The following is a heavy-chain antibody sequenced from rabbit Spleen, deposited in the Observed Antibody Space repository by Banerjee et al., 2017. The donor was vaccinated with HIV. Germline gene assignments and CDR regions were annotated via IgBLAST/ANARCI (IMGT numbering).Heavy chain of an antibody. CDR1: GFSFSSSYY. Sequence: QSLEESGGDLVKPGASLTLTCTASGFSFSSSYYMCWVRQAPGKGLEWIACIYAGSSGSTYYASWAKARFTISKTSSTTVTLQMTSLTAADTATYFCARDAGYYTYGYVGDPYASFNLWGPGTLVTVS. V-gene: IGHV1S40*01. CDR2: IYAGSSGST. D-gene: IGHD6-1*01. CDR3: ARDAGYYTYGYVGDPYASFNL. J-gene: IGHJ4*01.